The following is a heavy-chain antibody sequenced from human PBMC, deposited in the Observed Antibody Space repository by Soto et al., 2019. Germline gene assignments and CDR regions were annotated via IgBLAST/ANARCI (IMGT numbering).Heavy chain of an antibody. V-gene: IGHV4-34*01. CDR2: INHSGST. D-gene: IGHD2-2*01. CDR1: GGSFSGYY. Sequence: SETLSLTCAVYGGSFSGYYWSWIRQPPGKGLEWIGEINHSGSTNYNPSLKSRVTRSVDTSKNQFSLKLSSVTAADTAVYYCARKGCSSTSCYQYYYGMDVWGQGTTVTVSS. CDR3: ARKGCSSTSCYQYYYGMDV. J-gene: IGHJ6*02.